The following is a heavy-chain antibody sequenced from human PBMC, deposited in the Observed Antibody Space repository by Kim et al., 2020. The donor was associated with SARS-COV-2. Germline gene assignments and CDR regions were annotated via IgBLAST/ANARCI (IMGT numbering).Heavy chain of an antibody. CDR1: GFTFSSYG. CDR2: ISYDGSNK. J-gene: IGHJ4*02. Sequence: GGSLRLSCAASGFTFSSYGMHWVRQAPGKGLEWVAVISYDGSNKYYADSVKGRFTISRDNSKNTLYLQMNSLRAEDTAVYYCAKDRYDFWSGLLSDYWGQGTLVTVSS. D-gene: IGHD3-3*01. CDR3: AKDRYDFWSGLLSDY. V-gene: IGHV3-30*18.